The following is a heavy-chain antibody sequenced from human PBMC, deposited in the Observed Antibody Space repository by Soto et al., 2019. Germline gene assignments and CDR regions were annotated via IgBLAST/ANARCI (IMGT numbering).Heavy chain of an antibody. CDR2: IKQDGSET. J-gene: IGHJ4*02. CDR3: ARDRGPNTFDY. V-gene: IGHV3-7*01. Sequence: EVQLVESGGGLVQPGGSLRLSCAASGFTFSTSWMTWVRQAPGKGLEWAANIKQDGSETYYLDSVKGRFTVSKDNAKNSLYLQMNSLRAEDTAVYYCARDRGPNTFDYWGQGTLVTVSS. CDR1: GFTFSTSW.